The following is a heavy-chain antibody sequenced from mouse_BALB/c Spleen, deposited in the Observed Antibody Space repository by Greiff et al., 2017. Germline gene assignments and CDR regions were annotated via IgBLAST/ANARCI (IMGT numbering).Heavy chain of an antibody. D-gene: IGHD2-3*01. CDR1: GFSLTSYG. V-gene: IGHV2-9*02. J-gene: IGHJ3*01. CDR3: ARGGWLLLWFAY. Sequence: VKLMESGPGLVAPSQSLSITCTVSGFSLTSYGVHWVRQPPGKGLEWLGVIWAGGSTNYNSALMSRLSISKDNSKSQVFLKMNSLQTDDTAMYYCARGGWLLLWFAYWGQGTLVTVSA. CDR2: IWAGGST.